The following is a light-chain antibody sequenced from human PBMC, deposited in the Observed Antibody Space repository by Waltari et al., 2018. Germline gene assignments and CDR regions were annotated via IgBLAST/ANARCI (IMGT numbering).Light chain of an antibody. CDR3: AAWDDSLSALYV. CDR2: WHN. Sequence: QSVLTQPPSASGTPGQRVTISCSGSSSNIGSNYVYWYQQLPGTAPKLLIYWHNQRASGVPDRFSGSKSGTAASLAISGLRSEDEADYYCAAWDDSLSALYVFGTGTKVTVL. V-gene: IGLV1-47*01. CDR1: SSNIGSNY. J-gene: IGLJ1*01.